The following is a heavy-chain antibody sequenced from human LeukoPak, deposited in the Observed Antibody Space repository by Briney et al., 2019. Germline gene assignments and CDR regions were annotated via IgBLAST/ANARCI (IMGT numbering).Heavy chain of an antibody. CDR2: IKSEGEGATT. CDR3: IAHFPYFYGFDV. Sequence: GSLRLSCVSSGFTIGTAWMSWVRQARGKGLEWLGHIKSEGEGATTDYAAPAKGRFAISRDDSKNMIYLQMSSLKIDDTAIYYCIAHFPYFYGFDVWGKGTTVTVSS. D-gene: IGHD3-3*02. V-gene: IGHV3-15*01. CDR1: GFTIGTAW. J-gene: IGHJ6*04.